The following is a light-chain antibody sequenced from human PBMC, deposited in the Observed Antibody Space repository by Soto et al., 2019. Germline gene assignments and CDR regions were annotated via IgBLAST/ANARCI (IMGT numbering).Light chain of an antibody. J-gene: IGKJ1*01. CDR1: QSLSGNY. V-gene: IGKV3-20*01. CDR3: QQYNNWPSWT. Sequence: EIVLTQSPGTLSLSPGERATLSCRASQSLSGNYLAWYQQKPGQPPRLLIYGASTRATGIPDRFSGSGSGTDFTLTISRLEPEDFAVYNCQQYNNWPSWTFGQGTKVEIK. CDR2: GAS.